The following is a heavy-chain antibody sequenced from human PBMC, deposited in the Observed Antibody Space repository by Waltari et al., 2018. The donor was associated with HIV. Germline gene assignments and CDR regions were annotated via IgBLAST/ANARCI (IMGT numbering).Heavy chain of an antibody. J-gene: IGHJ4*02. CDR2: ISNSGSAI. Sequence: EVQLVESGGGLVQPGGSLRLSCAASGFTFSSYNMNWVRQAPGRGLEWLSSISNSGSAIYFADSVKGRFTISRDNAKSSLYLQMNSLRDEDTAVYYCARDLVAPGNFFDYWGQGTLVTVSS. CDR3: ARDLVAPGNFFDY. D-gene: IGHD5-12*01. CDR1: GFTFSSYN. V-gene: IGHV3-48*02.